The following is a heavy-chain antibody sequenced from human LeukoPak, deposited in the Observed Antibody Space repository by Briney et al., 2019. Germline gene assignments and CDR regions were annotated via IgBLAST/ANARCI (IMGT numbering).Heavy chain of an antibody. D-gene: IGHD6-19*01. CDR3: AREAVAGLYFDY. CDR2: INHDGIRT. Sequence: GGSLRLSCAASGFTFSSHWMHWVRQAPGKGLVWVSRINHDGIRTTYADSVKGRFTISRDNAKNTLYLQMNSLRAEDTAVYYCAREAVAGLYFDYWGQGTLVTVSS. V-gene: IGHV3-74*01. CDR1: GFTFSSHW. J-gene: IGHJ4*02.